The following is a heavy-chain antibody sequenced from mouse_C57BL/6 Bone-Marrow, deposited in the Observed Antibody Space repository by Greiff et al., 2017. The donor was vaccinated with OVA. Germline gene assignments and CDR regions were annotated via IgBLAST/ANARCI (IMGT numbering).Heavy chain of an antibody. J-gene: IGHJ2*01. CDR2: IYWDDDK. Sequence: QVTLKESGPGILQSSQTLSLTCSFSGFSLSTSGMGVSWIRQPSGKGLEWLAHIYWDDDKRYNPSLKSRLTISKDTSRNQVFLKITSVDTADTATYDCARRVGDGYYHWDYWGQGTTLTVSS. V-gene: IGHV8-12*01. D-gene: IGHD2-3*01. CDR1: GFSLSTSGMG. CDR3: ARRVGDGYYHWDY.